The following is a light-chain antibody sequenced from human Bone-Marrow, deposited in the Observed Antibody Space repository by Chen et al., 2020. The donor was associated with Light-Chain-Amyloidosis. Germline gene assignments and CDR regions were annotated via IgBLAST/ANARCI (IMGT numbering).Light chain of an antibody. V-gene: IGLV3-21*02. CDR1: NIGSKS. CDR2: DDS. Sequence: SYVLTQPSSVSVAPGQTATIACGGNNIGSKSVHWYQQPPGQAPLLVVYDDSDRPSGIPERLSGSHSGNTATLTISRVEAGDEADYYCQVWDRSSDRPVFGGGTKLTVL. CDR3: QVWDRSSDRPV. J-gene: IGLJ3*02.